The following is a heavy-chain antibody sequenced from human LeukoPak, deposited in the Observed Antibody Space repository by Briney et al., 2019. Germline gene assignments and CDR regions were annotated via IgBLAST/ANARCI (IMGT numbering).Heavy chain of an antibody. V-gene: IGHV3-23*01. D-gene: IGHD5/OR15-5a*01. Sequence: GGSLRLSCAASGFSFSSDWMTWVRQAPEKGLQWVSTISTSGRATYYADSVEGRFTISRDNSKNTLYLQMNSLRADDTAVYYCAKARGSSVYEQFDYWGQGTQVTVSP. CDR2: ISTSGRAT. CDR3: AKARGSSVYEQFDY. CDR1: GFSFSSDW. J-gene: IGHJ4*02.